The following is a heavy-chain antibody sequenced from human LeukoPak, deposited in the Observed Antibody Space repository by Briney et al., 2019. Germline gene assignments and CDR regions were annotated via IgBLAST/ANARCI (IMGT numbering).Heavy chain of an antibody. CDR2: INHSGCT. CDR1: GVSFSDYY. CDR3: ARSVITSPLTYFYYYHMDV. J-gene: IGHJ6*03. Sequence: SETLSLTCVVYGVSFSDYYWSWIRQRPGKGLEWIGEINHSGCTNYDPSLTSRVTISVDTSKNHFSLKLTSVTAADTAVYYCARSVITSPLTYFYYYHMDVWGKGTTVTVSS. V-gene: IGHV4-34*01. D-gene: IGHD3-16*01.